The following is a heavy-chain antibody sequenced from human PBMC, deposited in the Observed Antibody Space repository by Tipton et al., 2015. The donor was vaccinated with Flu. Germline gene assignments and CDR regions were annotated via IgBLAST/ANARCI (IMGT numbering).Heavy chain of an antibody. V-gene: IGHV4-59*01. D-gene: IGHD6-6*01. CDR1: GDSIRSFY. J-gene: IGHJ5*02. Sequence: TLSLTCSVSGDSIRSFYWSWIRQPPGKGLEWMGYFFYGQTTKYNPSLKSRVTISIDTSKNQFSLNLSSVTAADTAVYYCAREGVKSISSRQVWFDPWGQGTLVTVSS. CDR3: AREGVKSISSRQVWFDP. CDR2: FFYGQTT.